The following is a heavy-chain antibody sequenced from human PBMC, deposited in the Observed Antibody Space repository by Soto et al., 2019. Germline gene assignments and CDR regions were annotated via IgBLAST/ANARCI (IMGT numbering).Heavy chain of an antibody. D-gene: IGHD6-19*01. CDR3: ARDRLESRWLGLGY. V-gene: IGHV3-11*01. Sequence: QVQLVESGGGLVKPGXSLRLSCAASGFSFSDHYMSWIRQAPGKGLEWLSYISSSGSTIYYTDSVKGRFTISRDNAKNALYLQMNSLRAEDTAVYYCARDRLESRWLGLGYWGQGTLVTVSS. CDR2: ISSSGSTI. J-gene: IGHJ4*02. CDR1: GFSFSDHY.